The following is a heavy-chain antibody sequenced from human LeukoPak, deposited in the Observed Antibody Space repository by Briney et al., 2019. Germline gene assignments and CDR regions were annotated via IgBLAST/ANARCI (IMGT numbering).Heavy chain of an antibody. Sequence: GGSLRLSCVASGSGFTFSEFWIGWVRQAPGERLEWVANIKGDGSETYYVDSVKGRFTISRDNAKNSVYLQMNSLRADDTSLYRCAREAYCGGPSCFAVNYMDVWGKGTTVTVSS. CDR1: GSGFTFSEFW. CDR2: IKGDGSET. CDR3: AREAYCGGPSCFAVNYMDV. D-gene: IGHD2-21*01. J-gene: IGHJ6*03. V-gene: IGHV3-7*01.